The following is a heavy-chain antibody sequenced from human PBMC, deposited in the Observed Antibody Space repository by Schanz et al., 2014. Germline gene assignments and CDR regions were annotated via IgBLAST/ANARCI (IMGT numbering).Heavy chain of an antibody. CDR1: GFTFSSYG. D-gene: IGHD3-10*01. CDR2: IWYDENNK. CDR3: ARDFNDRRGYGSGYCLGDCMDV. Sequence: QVQLVESGGGVVQFGRSLRLSCVASGFTFSSYGMHWVRQAPGKGLEWVAVIWYDENNKYYADSVKGRFTMSRDNSRTMLYLKMNSRRAEYTAVYCCARDFNDRRGYGSGYCLGDCMDVWGRGTLVTVSS. J-gene: IGHJ4*02. V-gene: IGHV3-33*01.